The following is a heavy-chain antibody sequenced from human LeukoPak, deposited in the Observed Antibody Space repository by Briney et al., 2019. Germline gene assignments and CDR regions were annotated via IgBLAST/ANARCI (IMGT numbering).Heavy chain of an antibody. CDR3: ARDPGDIVVVPAANDAFDI. D-gene: IGHD2-2*01. J-gene: IGHJ3*02. CDR1: GYTFTSYG. Sequence: RASVKVSCKASGYTFTSYGISWVRQAPGQGLEWMGWISAYNGNTNYAQKLQGRVTMTTDTSTSTAYMELRSLRSDDTAVYYCARDPGDIVVVPAANDAFDIWGQGTMVTVSS. CDR2: ISAYNGNT. V-gene: IGHV1-18*01.